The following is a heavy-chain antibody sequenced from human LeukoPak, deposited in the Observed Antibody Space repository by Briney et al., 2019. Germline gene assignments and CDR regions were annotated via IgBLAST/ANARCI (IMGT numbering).Heavy chain of an antibody. Sequence: PGGSLRLSCAASGFTFSNYWMSWVRQAPGKGLEWVANINQDGSAKYYVDSMEGRFTISRDNAKNSLYLQMNSLRAEDMAVYYCGRAVSTGTVDYWGQGTLVTVSS. CDR1: GFTFSNYW. CDR2: INQDGSAK. J-gene: IGHJ4*02. V-gene: IGHV3-7*01. D-gene: IGHD3-9*01. CDR3: GRAVSTGTVDY.